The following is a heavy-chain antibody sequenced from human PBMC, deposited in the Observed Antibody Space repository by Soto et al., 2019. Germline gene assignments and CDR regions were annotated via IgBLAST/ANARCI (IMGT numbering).Heavy chain of an antibody. J-gene: IGHJ4*02. CDR1: GYTLTELS. CDR3: ATDLIRDTAMVINDY. D-gene: IGHD5-18*01. V-gene: IGHV1-24*01. CDR2: FDPEDGET. Sequence: ASVKVSCKVSGYTLTELSMHWVRQAPGKGLEWMGGFDPEDGETIYAQKFQGRVTMTEDTSTDTAYMELSSLRSEDTAVYYCATDLIRDTAMVINDYWGQGTLVTVSS.